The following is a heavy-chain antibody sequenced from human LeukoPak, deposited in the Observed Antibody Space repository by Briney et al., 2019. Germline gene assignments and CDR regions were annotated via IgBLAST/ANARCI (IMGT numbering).Heavy chain of an antibody. Sequence: SETLSLTCTVSGGSISTYYWSWIRQPPGKGLEWIGYVFHSGGTNYNPSLKSRVTISVDTSKNQFSLILTSVTAADTAVYYCARAGNGYYPFDYWGQGTLVTVSS. CDR1: GGSISTYY. D-gene: IGHD3-22*01. J-gene: IGHJ4*02. CDR2: VFHSGGT. V-gene: IGHV4-59*01. CDR3: ARAGNGYYPFDY.